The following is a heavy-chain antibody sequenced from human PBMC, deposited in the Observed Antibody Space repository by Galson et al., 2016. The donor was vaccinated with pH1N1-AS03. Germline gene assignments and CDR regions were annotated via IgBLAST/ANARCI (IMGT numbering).Heavy chain of an antibody. J-gene: IGHJ4*02. CDR1: GFTFSNYD. V-gene: IGHV3-23*01. CDR3: AKGLTIAGSTYHFDS. CDR2: VSDSGGAT. Sequence: SLRLSCAASGFTFSNYDMNWVRLAPGKGLEWVAIVSDSGGATFYADSVKGRFTISRDNYKNTLSLQMNSLGVEDTAIYYCAKGLTIAGSTYHFDSWGQGTLVTVSS. D-gene: IGHD1-20*01.